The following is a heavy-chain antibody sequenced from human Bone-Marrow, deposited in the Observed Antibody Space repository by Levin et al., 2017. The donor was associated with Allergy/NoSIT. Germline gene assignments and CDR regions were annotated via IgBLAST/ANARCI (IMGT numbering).Heavy chain of an antibody. CDR2: ISYDGSFT. D-gene: IGHD3-9*01. Sequence: LGESLKISCTASGFSFRSYGMHWVRQAPGKGLEWVGLISYDGSFTFYGDSVEGRFTISRDNSNNTLFLQMDSLRAEDTAIYYCAKSPTLTGYYEWFDPWGQGTLVTVSS. J-gene: IGHJ5*02. CDR1: GFSFRSYG. CDR3: AKSPTLTGYYEWFDP. V-gene: IGHV3-30*18.